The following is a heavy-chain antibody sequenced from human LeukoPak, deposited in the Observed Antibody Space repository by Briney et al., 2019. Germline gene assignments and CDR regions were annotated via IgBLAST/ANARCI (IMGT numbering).Heavy chain of an antibody. CDR3: ASYSNYDWIAY. CDR2: IYYIGST. J-gene: IGHJ4*02. Sequence: SSETLSLTCTVSGGSISSYCWSWIRQPPGKGLEWIGYIYYIGSTNYNPSLKSRVTISVDTSKNQFSLKLSSVTAADTAVYYCASYSNYDWIAYWGQGTLVTVSS. D-gene: IGHD4-4*01. V-gene: IGHV4-59*01. CDR1: GGSISSYC.